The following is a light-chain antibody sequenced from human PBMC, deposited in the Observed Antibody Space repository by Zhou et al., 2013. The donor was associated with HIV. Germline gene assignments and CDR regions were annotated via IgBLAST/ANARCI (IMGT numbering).Light chain of an antibody. CDR1: QRVSTN. J-gene: IGKJ4*01. V-gene: IGKV3-15*01. CDR3: QQYNNWPPVT. CDR2: GAS. Sequence: EIVMTQSPATLSVSPGERVTLSCRASQRVSTNLAWYQRRPGQAPRLLMFGASVRDTGIPARFSGNGSGTEFTLTISSLQSEDFAVYFCQQYNNWPPVTFGGGTKVEIK.